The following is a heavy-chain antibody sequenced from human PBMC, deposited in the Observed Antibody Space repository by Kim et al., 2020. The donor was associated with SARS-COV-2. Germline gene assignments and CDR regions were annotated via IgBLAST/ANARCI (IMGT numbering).Heavy chain of an antibody. J-gene: IGHJ6*02. D-gene: IGHD1-20*01. CDR3: ARENYNWNPYYYYGMDV. V-gene: IGHV3-7*04. Sequence: VKGRFTISRDNAKNSLYLQMNSLRAEDTAVYYCARENYNWNPYYYYGMDVWGQGTTVTVSS.